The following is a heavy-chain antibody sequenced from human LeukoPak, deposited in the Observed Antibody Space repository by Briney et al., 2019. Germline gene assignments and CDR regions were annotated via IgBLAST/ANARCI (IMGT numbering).Heavy chain of an antibody. CDR2: ISGSGGST. CDR1: GSTFSSYA. CDR3: AKDDYDILTGYYAGRSS. V-gene: IGHV3-23*01. Sequence: SGGSLRLSCAASGSTFSSYAMSWVRQAPGKGLEWVSVISGSGGSTYSAASVKGRFTITKDNSKNTLYLQMNSLRADDTAVYYCAKDDYDILTGYYAGRSSWGQGTLVTVSS. J-gene: IGHJ4*02. D-gene: IGHD3-9*01.